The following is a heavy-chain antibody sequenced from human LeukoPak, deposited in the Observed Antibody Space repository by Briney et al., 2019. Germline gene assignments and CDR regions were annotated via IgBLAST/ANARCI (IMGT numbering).Heavy chain of an antibody. J-gene: IGHJ4*02. CDR1: GYTFTGYY. V-gene: IGHV1-2*02. Sequence: ASVKVSCKASGYTFTGYYMHWVRQAPGQGLEWMGWINPNSGGTNYAQKFQGRVTMTRDTSISTAYMELSRLRSDDTAVYYCARTSPTIVVVPAALHFDYWGQGTLVTVSS. D-gene: IGHD2-2*01. CDR2: INPNSGGT. CDR3: ARTSPTIVVVPAALHFDY.